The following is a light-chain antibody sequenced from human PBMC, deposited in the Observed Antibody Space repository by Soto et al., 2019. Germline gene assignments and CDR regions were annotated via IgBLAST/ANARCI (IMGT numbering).Light chain of an antibody. Sequence: QSVLAQPPSVCAAPGQKVTISCSGSSSNIGNNYVSWYQQLPGTAPKLLIYDNNKRPSGIPDRFSGSKSGTSASLAITGLQAEDEADYYCQSYDSSLSGFYVFGTGTKVTVL. CDR3: QSYDSSLSGFYV. J-gene: IGLJ1*01. CDR2: DNN. V-gene: IGLV1-51*01. CDR1: SSNIGNNY.